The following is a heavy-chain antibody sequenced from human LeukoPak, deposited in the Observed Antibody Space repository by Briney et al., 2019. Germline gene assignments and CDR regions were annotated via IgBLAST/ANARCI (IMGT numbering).Heavy chain of an antibody. CDR1: RFNFSSYA. Sequence: GGSLRLSCAASRFNFSSYAMHCVRQAPGKGLEWVSSISSSSSYIYYADSVKGRFTISRDNAKNSLYLQMNSLRAEDTAVYYCARGGSSWYYYYMDVWGKGTTATISS. V-gene: IGHV3-21*01. CDR2: ISSSSSYI. J-gene: IGHJ6*03. CDR3: ARGGSSWYYYYMDV. D-gene: IGHD6-13*01.